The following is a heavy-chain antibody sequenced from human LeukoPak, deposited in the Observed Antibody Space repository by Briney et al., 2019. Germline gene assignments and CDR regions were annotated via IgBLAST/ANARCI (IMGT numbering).Heavy chain of an antibody. CDR1: GYTFTGYY. CDR3: AGDRRIAARKYNWFDP. J-gene: IGHJ5*02. D-gene: IGHD6-6*01. V-gene: IGHV1-2*02. CDR2: INPNSGGT. Sequence: GASVKVSCKASGYTFTGYYMHWVRQAPGQGLEWMGWINPNSGGTNYAQKFQGRVTMTRDTSISTAYMELSRLRSDDTAVYYCAGDRRIAARKYNWFDPWGQGTLVTVSS.